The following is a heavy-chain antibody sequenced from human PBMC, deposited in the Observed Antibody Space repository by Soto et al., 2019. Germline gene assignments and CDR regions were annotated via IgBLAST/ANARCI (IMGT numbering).Heavy chain of an antibody. V-gene: IGHV1-18*01. CDR1: GGTFSSYA. J-gene: IGHJ5*02. Sequence: PVKVSCKASGGTFSSYAISWVRQAPGQGLEWMGWISAYNGNTNYAQKLQGRVTMTTDTSTSTAYMELRSLRSDDTAVYYCARLSGAGSYYGNWFDPWGQGTLVTVSS. CDR2: ISAYNGNT. D-gene: IGHD1-26*01. CDR3: ARLSGAGSYYGNWFDP.